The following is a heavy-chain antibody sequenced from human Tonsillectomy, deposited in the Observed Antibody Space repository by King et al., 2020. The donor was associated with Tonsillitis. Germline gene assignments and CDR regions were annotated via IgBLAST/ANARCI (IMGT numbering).Heavy chain of an antibody. D-gene: IGHD6-13*01. CDR3: VRIGGRIAAHDY. J-gene: IGHJ4*02. V-gene: IGHV4-28*01. Sequence: LQLQESGPGLVKPSDTLSLTCAVSGSSISSIDWWGWIRQPPGKGLEWIGYFHYTGGTYYSPSLNSRVTISVDTSKNQFSLRVNSVTAEDPALYYGVRIGGRIAAHDYWGQGALVPVSS. CDR2: FHYTGGT. CDR1: GSSISSIDW.